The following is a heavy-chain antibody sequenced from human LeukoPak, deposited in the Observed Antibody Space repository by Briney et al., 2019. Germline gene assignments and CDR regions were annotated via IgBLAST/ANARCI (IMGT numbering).Heavy chain of an antibody. D-gene: IGHD3-16*02. CDR2: IYYSGST. Sequence: PSETLSLTCTVSGGSISSGGYYWSWIRQHPGKGLEWIGYIYYSGSTYYNPSLKSRVTISVDTSKNQFSLKLSSVTAADTAVYYCATLTFGGVIAPLDYWGQGTLVTVSS. CDR1: GGSISSGGYY. J-gene: IGHJ4*02. CDR3: ATLTFGGVIAPLDY. V-gene: IGHV4-31*03.